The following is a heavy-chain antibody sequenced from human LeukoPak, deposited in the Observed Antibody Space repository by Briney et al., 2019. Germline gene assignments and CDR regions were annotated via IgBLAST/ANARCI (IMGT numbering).Heavy chain of an antibody. CDR2: ISGSGNRA. V-gene: IGHV3-23*01. D-gene: IGHD3-22*01. CDR3: AKDADISVELVVITSFDS. J-gene: IGHJ4*02. Sequence: GGSLRLSCAASRFTFSTYGMNWVRQTPGKGLEWVAAISGSGNRAYHADSVKGRFTISRDNSKNMLYLQMNSLRAEDTALYYCAKDADISVELVVITSFDSWGQGTLVTVSS. CDR1: RFTFSTYG.